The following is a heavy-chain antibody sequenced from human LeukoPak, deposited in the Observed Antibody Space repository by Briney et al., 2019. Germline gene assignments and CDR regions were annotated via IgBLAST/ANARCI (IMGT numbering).Heavy chain of an antibody. CDR1: GFTFSSYA. D-gene: IGHD5-12*01. CDR2: ISGSGGST. J-gene: IGHJ4*02. Sequence: PGGSLRLSCAASGFTFSSYAMSWVRQAPGKGLEWVSAISGSGGSTYCADSVKGRFTISRDNSKNALYLQMNSLKAEDTAVYYVANMTSGSVLYYLDYWGQGTLVTVSS. V-gene: IGHV3-23*01. CDR3: ANMTSGSVLYYLDY.